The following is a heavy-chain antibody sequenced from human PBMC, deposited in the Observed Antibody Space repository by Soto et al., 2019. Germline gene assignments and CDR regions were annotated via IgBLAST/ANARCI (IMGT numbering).Heavy chain of an antibody. J-gene: IGHJ4*02. CDR2: IYYGGTT. Sequence: PSETLSLTCRLSGGSFSPNYWGWFRQSPGKGLEWVGYIYYGGTTSYNPSLKSRVTISLETSKSHFSLRLSSVTAADTAVYYCARGSARLRYLSKAFDYWGPGTLVTVSS. D-gene: IGHD5-12*01. CDR1: GGSFSPNY. CDR3: ARGSARLRYLSKAFDY. V-gene: IGHV4-59*08.